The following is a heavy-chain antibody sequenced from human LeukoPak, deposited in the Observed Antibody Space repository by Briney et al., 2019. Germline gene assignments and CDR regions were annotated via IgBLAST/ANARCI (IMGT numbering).Heavy chain of an antibody. Sequence: PGRSLRLSCAASGFTFSSYAMSWVRQAPGKGLEWVSTLSGSGGSIYYADSVQARFTIFRDNSKNTLYPQMNRLRAEDTAIYYCAKRPIFGELLYYFDYWGQGTLVTVSS. CDR3: AKRPIFGELLYYFDY. CDR1: GFTFSSYA. J-gene: IGHJ4*02. CDR2: LSGSGGSI. V-gene: IGHV3-23*01. D-gene: IGHD3-10*01.